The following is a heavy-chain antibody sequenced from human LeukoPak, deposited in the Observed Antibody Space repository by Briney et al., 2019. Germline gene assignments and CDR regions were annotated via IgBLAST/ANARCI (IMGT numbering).Heavy chain of an antibody. J-gene: IGHJ4*02. V-gene: IGHV3-30*02. Sequence: GGSLRLSCAASGFTFSSYGMHWVRQAPGKGLEWVAVIWYGGSNKYYADSVKGRFTISRDNSKNTLYLQMNSLRAGDTAVYYCAKDYSGSYSFDYWGQGTLVTVSS. CDR2: IWYGGSNK. CDR1: GFTFSSYG. CDR3: AKDYSGSYSFDY. D-gene: IGHD1-26*01.